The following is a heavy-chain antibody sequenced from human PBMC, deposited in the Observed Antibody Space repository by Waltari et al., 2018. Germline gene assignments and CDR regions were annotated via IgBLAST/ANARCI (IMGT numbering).Heavy chain of an antibody. CDR2: IYWNDDK. Sequence: QITLKESGPTLVKPTQTLTLTCTFSGFSLSTSGVVVGWIRQPPGKALEWLALIYWNDDKRHGPTLRSRVTITKYTAKNHVARTMTNMDPVDTPTYYRALLDVAGNDYWGQGTLVTFST. CDR3: ALLDVAGNDY. D-gene: IGHD6-13*01. J-gene: IGHJ4*02. CDR1: GFSLSTSGVV. V-gene: IGHV2-5*01.